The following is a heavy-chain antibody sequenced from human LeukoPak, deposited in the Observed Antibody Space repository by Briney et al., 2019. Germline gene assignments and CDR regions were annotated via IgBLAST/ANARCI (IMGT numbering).Heavy chain of an antibody. J-gene: IGHJ4*02. CDR3: ATDLISPVAGASHVLGY. CDR1: GYTLTELS. Sequence: ASVKVSCKVSGYTLTELSMHWVRQAPGKGLEWMGGFDPEDGETIYAQKFQGRVTMTEDTSTDTAYMELSSLRSEDTAVYYCATDLISPVAGASHVLGYWGQGTLVSLSS. V-gene: IGHV1-24*01. CDR2: FDPEDGET. D-gene: IGHD4-23*01.